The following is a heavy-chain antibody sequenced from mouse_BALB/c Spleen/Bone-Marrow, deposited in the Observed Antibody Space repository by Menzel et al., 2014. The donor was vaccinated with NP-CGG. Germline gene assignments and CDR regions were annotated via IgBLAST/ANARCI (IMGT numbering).Heavy chain of an antibody. D-gene: IGHD2-14*01. J-gene: IGHJ1*01. CDR1: GFNIKDTY. Sequence: EVKLMESGAELVKPGASVKLSCTASGFNIKDTYMHWVKQRPEQGLEWIGRIDPAKGNTKYDPKFQGKATITADTSSNTAYLQLSSLTSEDSAVYYCASYRYAWYFDVWGAGTTATVSS. CDR3: ASYRYAWYFDV. CDR2: IDPAKGNT. V-gene: IGHV14-3*02.